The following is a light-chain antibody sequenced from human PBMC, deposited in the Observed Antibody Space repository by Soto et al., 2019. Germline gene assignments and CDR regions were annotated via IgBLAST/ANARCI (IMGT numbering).Light chain of an antibody. Sequence: QPVLTQPASVSGSPVQSITISCTGTSSDVGGYDFVSWYQQHPGKAPKLLIYDVNNRPSGVSDRFSGSKSGNTASLTISWLQAEDEADYYCSSYTSSSTDVFGTGTKVTVL. CDR1: SSDVGGYDF. J-gene: IGLJ1*01. CDR3: SSYTSSSTDV. CDR2: DVN. V-gene: IGLV2-14*03.